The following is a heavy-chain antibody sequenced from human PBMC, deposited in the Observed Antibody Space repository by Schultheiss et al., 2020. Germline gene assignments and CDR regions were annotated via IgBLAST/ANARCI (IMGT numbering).Heavy chain of an antibody. CDR3: ARDGSAMDV. CDR1: GGSISSGGYY. CDR2: INHSGST. V-gene: IGHV4-61*08. J-gene: IGHJ6*02. Sequence: AATLALTCTVSGGSISSGGYYWSWIRQPPGKGLEWIGEINHSGSTNYNPSLKSRVTISVDTSKNQFSLKLSSVTAADTAVYYCARDGSAMDVWGQGTTVTSP.